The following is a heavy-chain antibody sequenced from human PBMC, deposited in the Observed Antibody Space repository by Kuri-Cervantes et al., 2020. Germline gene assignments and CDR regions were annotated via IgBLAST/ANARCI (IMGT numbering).Heavy chain of an antibody. CDR3: GGTMVRGVIMADY. J-gene: IGHJ4*02. CDR1: GGSFSNYY. CDR2: ISYTGST. V-gene: IGHV4-59*08. D-gene: IGHD3-10*01. Sequence: ESLKISCTISGGSFSNYYWTWIRQPPGKGLEGIGYISYTGSTNYNPSLKSRVTISIDTSKNQFSLRLSSVTAADTAVYYCGGTMVRGVIMADYWGQGTLVTVSS.